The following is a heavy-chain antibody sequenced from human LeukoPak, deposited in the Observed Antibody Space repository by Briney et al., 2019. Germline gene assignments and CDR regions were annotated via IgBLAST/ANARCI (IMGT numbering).Heavy chain of an antibody. CDR1: GFTFGNYW. D-gene: IGHD5-12*01. CDR2: IEDDGDQK. CDR3: ARDIIRGQSDFDY. Sequence: QAWGSLRLSCVASGFTFGNYWMSWVRQAPGKGLEFVGNIEDDGDQKNYVDSVKGRFTISRDNVKNSLYLQMNSLRVEDMAVYYCARDIIRGQSDFDYWGQGVLVTVSS. V-gene: IGHV3-7*01. J-gene: IGHJ4*02.